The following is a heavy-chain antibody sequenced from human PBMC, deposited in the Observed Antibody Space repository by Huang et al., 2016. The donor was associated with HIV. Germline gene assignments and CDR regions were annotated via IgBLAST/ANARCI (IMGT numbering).Heavy chain of an antibody. J-gene: IGHJ1*01. D-gene: IGHD3-22*01. CDR1: GYTFTNYA. Sequence: QVQLVQSGAEVKKPGASVKVSCKASGYTFTNYAINWVRQAPGQSLEWRGGISGDNGKTNYAQKVQGRVTRTKDTSTSTAYMELRSLISDDTAVYYCARERYYYDRSGYYTPVEYFHHWGQGTLVTVSS. V-gene: IGHV1-18*01. CDR3: ARERYYYDRSGYYTPVEYFHH. CDR2: ISGDNGKT.